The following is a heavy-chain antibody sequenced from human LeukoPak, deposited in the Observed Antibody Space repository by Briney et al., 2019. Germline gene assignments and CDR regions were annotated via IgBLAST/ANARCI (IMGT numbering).Heavy chain of an antibody. J-gene: IGHJ6*03. CDR2: ISSSGSDI. CDR1: GFTFSSYS. V-gene: IGHV3-21*05. CDR3: ARVLRYCSGGNCYSGGLGYMDV. Sequence: GGSLRLSCAASGFTFSSYSMNWVRQTPGKGLEWVSYISSSGSDIYYADSVKGRFTISRDNAKNSLFLQMNSLRAEDTAVYYCARVLRYCSGGNCYSGGLGYMDVWGKGTTVTISS. D-gene: IGHD2-15*01.